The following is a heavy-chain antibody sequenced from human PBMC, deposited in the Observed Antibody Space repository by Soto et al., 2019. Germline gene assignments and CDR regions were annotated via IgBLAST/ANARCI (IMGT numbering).Heavy chain of an antibody. CDR1: GFTFSSYW. V-gene: IGHV3-7*03. CDR2: IKQDGSEN. D-gene: IGHD2-2*01. CDR3: ARDSYCSSTSCYSYYGMDV. J-gene: IGHJ6*02. Sequence: EVQLVESGGGLVQPGGSLRLSCAASGFTFSSYWMSWVRQAPGKGLEWVANIKQDGSENYYVDSVKGRFTISRDNAKNSLYLQMNSLRAEDTAVYYCARDSYCSSTSCYSYYGMDVWGQGTTVTVSS.